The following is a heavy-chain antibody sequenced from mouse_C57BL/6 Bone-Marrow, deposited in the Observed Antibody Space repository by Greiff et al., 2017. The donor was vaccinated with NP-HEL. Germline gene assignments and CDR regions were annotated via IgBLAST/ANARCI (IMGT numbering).Heavy chain of an antibody. D-gene: IGHD2-14*01. CDR2: IDPENGDT. Sequence: VQLLQSGAELVRPGASVKLSCKASGFNFKNDCMHWVKQRPGQGLEWIGGIDPENGDTEYASKFQGKATLTADTSSNTAYLQLSSLTSEDTAVYFCARAYKYDDGDYWGQGTTLTVSS. CDR3: ARAYKYDDGDY. J-gene: IGHJ2*01. V-gene: IGHV14-4*01. CDR1: GFNFKNDC.